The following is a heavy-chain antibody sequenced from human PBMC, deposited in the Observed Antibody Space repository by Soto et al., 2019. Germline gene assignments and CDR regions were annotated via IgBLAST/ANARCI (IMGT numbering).Heavy chain of an antibody. V-gene: IGHV1-18*01. CDR3: ARDADIAVAGTGGGSDAFDI. Sequence: QVQLVQSGAEVKKPGASVKVSCKASGYTFTSYGISSVRQAPGQGLEWMGWISAYNGNTNYAQKLQGRVTMTTDTSTSTAYMELRSLRSDDTAVYYCARDADIAVAGTGGGSDAFDIWGQGTMVTVSS. CDR2: ISAYNGNT. J-gene: IGHJ3*02. D-gene: IGHD6-19*01. CDR1: GYTFTSYG.